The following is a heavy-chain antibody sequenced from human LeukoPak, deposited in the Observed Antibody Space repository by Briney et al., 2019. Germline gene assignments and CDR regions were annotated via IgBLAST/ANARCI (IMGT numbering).Heavy chain of an antibody. D-gene: IGHD6-19*01. CDR3: ARDGSGWYVNYYGMDV. Sequence: GGSLRLSCAASGFTFSIYAMSWVRQAPGKGLEWVSGISGGGSSTYYADSVKGRFTISRDNSKNTLYVQMNSLRAEDTAVYYCARDGSGWYVNYYGMDVWGQGTTVTVSS. V-gene: IGHV3-23*01. CDR2: ISGGGSST. J-gene: IGHJ6*02. CDR1: GFTFSIYA.